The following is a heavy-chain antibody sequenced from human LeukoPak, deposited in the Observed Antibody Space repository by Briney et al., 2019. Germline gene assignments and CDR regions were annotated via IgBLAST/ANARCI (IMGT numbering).Heavy chain of an antibody. V-gene: IGHV3-30*02. CDR2: KRFDRNNE. CDR1: GFTFILHN. D-gene: IGHD1-26*01. Sequence: GGALTLSCAASGFTFILHNMHWVRQAPGKGLEWVSFKRFDRNNEDYADSVKGRFTISRHNSKNTLYLQMNSLRPEDTAIYYCAKDNSAWAFDYWGQGTLVTVSS. CDR3: AKDNSAWAFDY. J-gene: IGHJ4*02.